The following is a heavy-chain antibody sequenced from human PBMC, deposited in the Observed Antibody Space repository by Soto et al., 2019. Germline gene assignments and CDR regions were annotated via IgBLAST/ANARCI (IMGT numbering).Heavy chain of an antibody. V-gene: IGHV3-30-3*01. D-gene: IGHD6-6*01. Sequence: PGGSLRLSCAASGFTFSSYAMHWVRQAPGKGLEWVAVISYDGSNKYYADSVKGRFTISRDNSKNTLYLQMNSLRAEDTAVYYCAREEGEYSSSSWVPDYWGQGTLVTFSS. CDR2: ISYDGSNK. J-gene: IGHJ4*02. CDR3: AREEGEYSSSSWVPDY. CDR1: GFTFSSYA.